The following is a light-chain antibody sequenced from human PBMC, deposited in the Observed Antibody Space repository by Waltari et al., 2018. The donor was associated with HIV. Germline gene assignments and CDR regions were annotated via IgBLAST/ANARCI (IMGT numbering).Light chain of an antibody. V-gene: IGLV2-23*02. Sequence: QSALAQPASVSGSPGQSITISCTGTSSDVGSYNLVSWYQQHPGKAPKLMIYEVTKRTSGGSNRFSGSKSGNTASLTISGLQAEDEADYYGCSYAGSSTSVFGGGTKLTVL. CDR1: SSDVGSYNL. J-gene: IGLJ3*02. CDR2: EVT. CDR3: CSYAGSSTSV.